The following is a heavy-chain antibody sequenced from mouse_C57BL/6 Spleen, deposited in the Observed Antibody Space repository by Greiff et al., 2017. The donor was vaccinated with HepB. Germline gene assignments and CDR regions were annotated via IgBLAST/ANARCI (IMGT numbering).Heavy chain of an antibody. D-gene: IGHD1-1*01. V-gene: IGHV5-4*01. Sequence: EVQGVESGGGLVKPGGSLKLSCAASGFTFSSYAMSWVRQTPEKRLEWVATISDGGSYTYYPDNVKGRLTISRDNAKNNLYLQMSHLKSEDTAMYYCARGYPDYGGQGTTLTGSS. CDR3: ARGYPDY. CDR2: ISDGGSYT. CDR1: GFTFSSYA. J-gene: IGHJ2*01.